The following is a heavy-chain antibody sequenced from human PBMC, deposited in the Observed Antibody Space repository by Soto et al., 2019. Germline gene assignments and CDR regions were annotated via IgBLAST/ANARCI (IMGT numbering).Heavy chain of an antibody. CDR1: GDSIGGYY. CDR2: IYSSGYT. Sequence: SETQSHTCTVSGDSIGGYYWSWIRQPPGKGLEWIGYIYSSGYTNYNPSLKNRGTISVDTPKKQFFLNLRSVTAADTAVYYCARRGGYNLGIDYWGRGILVTVSS. CDR3: ARRGGYNLGIDY. D-gene: IGHD5-12*01. J-gene: IGHJ4*02. V-gene: IGHV4-59*01.